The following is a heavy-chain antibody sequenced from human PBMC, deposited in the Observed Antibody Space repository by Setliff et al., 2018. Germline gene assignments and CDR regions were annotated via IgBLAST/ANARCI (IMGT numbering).Heavy chain of an antibody. Sequence: SETLSLTCTVSGGSISTYYWSWIRQPPGKGLEYIGYVYYSGAANYSPSLKSRVIISVDTSKNQFSLNLRSVTAADTAVYYCARGGTFRYFGYWGQGTPVTVSS. CDR3: ARGGTFRYFGY. V-gene: IGHV4-59*01. D-gene: IGHD5-12*01. CDR2: VYYSGAA. J-gene: IGHJ4*02. CDR1: GGSISTYY.